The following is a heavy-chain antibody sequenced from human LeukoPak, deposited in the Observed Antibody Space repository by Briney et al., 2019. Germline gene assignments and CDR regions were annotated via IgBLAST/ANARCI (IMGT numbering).Heavy chain of an antibody. CDR3: AKGVVGATPADYFDY. V-gene: IGHV3-30*18. D-gene: IGHD1-26*01. J-gene: IGHJ4*02. CDR1: GFTFSSYG. CDR2: ISYDGSNK. Sequence: GGSLRLSCAASGFTFSSYGMHWVRQAPGKGLEWVAVISYDGSNKYYADSVKGRFTISRDNSKNTLHLQMNSLRAEDTAVYYCAKGVVGATPADYFDYWGQGTLVTVSS.